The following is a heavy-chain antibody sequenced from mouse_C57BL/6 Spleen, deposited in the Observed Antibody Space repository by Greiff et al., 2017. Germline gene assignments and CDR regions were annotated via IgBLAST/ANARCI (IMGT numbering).Heavy chain of an antibody. CDR3: RGTTVVVDFDY. CDR1: GYTFTDYE. J-gene: IGHJ2*01. CDR2: IDPETGGT. D-gene: IGHD1-1*01. V-gene: IGHV1-15*01. Sequence: SGAELVRPGASVTLSCKASGYTFTDYEMHWVKQTPVHGLEWIGAIDPETGGTAYNQKFKGKAILTADKSSSTAYMELRSLTSEDSAVYYCRGTTVVVDFDYWGQGTTLTVSS.